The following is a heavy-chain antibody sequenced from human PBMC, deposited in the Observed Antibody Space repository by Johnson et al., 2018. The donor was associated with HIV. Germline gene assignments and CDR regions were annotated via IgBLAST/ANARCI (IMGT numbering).Heavy chain of an antibody. CDR3: ARQCRSVGAPDAFDI. J-gene: IGHJ3*02. Sequence: VQLVESGGGLVQPGGSLRLSCAASGFAFSTYWMSWVRQAPGKGLEWVANIKKDGSEKYYVDSVKGRFTISRDNAKNSLYLQMNSLRAEDTAVYYWARQCRSVGAPDAFDIWGQGTMVTVSS. CDR2: IKKDGSEK. D-gene: IGHD1-26*01. V-gene: IGHV3-7*01. CDR1: GFAFSTYW.